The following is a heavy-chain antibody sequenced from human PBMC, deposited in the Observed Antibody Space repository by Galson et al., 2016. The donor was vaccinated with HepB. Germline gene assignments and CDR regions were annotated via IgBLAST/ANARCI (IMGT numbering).Heavy chain of an antibody. J-gene: IGHJ5*02. V-gene: IGHV3-30*18. CDR1: GSTFSSYG. CDR3: AKSPHSSGWGHVDP. Sequence: SLRLSCAVSGSTFSSYGIHWVRQAPGKGLEWVAVISYDGSNKYYADSVKGRFTISRDNSKNTLYLQMNSLRAEDTAMYYCAKSPHSSGWGHVDPWGQGTLVIVSS. CDR2: ISYDGSNK. D-gene: IGHD6-19*01.